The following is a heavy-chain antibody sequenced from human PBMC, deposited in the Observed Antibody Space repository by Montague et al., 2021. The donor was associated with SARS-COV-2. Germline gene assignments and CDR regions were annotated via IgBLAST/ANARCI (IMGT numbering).Heavy chain of an antibody. CDR2: ISSSGSTI. CDR3: ASNLFITIFGVVISSDAFDI. Sequence: SLRLSCAASGLTFSSYEMNWVRQAPGKGLEWVSYISSSGSTIYYADSMKGRFTISRDNAKNSLYLQMNSLRAEDTAVYYCASNLFITIFGVVISSDAFDIWGQGTMVTVSS. J-gene: IGHJ3*02. V-gene: IGHV3-48*03. CDR1: GLTFSSYE. D-gene: IGHD3-3*01.